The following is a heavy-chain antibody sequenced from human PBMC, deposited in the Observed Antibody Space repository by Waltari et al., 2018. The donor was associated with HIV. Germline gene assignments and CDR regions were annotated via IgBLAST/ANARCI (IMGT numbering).Heavy chain of an antibody. Sequence: QVQLQESGPGLVKPSETLSLTCVVSGYSINTDYYWGWVRQPPGKGLEGLGRASHSGGTYHNASLKSRVAISIDMSKKQVSLKVTSVTAADTAVYYCARDWRQPRGVYYGMDVWGQGTTVTVSS. D-gene: IGHD5-18*01. CDR1: GYSINTDYY. J-gene: IGHJ6*02. V-gene: IGHV4-38-2*02. CDR3: ARDWRQPRGVYYGMDV. CDR2: ASHSGGT.